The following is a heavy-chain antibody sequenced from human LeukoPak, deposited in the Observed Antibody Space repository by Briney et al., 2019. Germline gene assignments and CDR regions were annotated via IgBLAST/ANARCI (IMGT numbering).Heavy chain of an antibody. CDR1: GFTFSSYS. CDR2: ISSSSGYK. V-gene: IGHV3-21*01. CDR3: ARESPVNWFDP. Sequence: GGSLTLSCAVSGFTFSSYSMTWVRQAPGKGLEWVSSISSSSGYKYYADSVKGRFTISRDNAKNSLYLQMNSLRAEDTAVYYRARESPVNWFDPWGQGTLVTVSS. J-gene: IGHJ5*02.